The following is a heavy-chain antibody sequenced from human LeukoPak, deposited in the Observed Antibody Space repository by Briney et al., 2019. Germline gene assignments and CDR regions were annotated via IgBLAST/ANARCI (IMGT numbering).Heavy chain of an antibody. CDR2: TDPSDSNT. Sequence: GESLQISCKGSGYIFTNSRISWVRQMPGKGVEWMGTTDPSDSNTNYSPSFQGHVTISADKSITTAWLQWSSLEASDTAMYYCARRVRFGSRWDFDYWGQGALVTVSS. J-gene: IGHJ4*02. D-gene: IGHD6-13*01. CDR1: GYIFTNSR. CDR3: ARRVRFGSRWDFDY. V-gene: IGHV5-10-1*01.